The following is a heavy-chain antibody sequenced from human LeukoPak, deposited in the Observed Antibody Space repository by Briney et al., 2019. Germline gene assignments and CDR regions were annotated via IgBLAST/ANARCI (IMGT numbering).Heavy chain of an antibody. D-gene: IGHD6-19*01. V-gene: IGHV3-23*01. CDR3: ATSSSGWYSYFDY. CDR1: GFTFSSYG. CDR2: ISGSGGST. J-gene: IGHJ4*02. Sequence: GGSLRLSCAASGFTFSSYGMSWVRQAPGKGLEWVSAISGSGGSTYYADSVKGRFTISRDNSKNTLFLQMNSLRAEDTAVYYCATSSSGWYSYFDYWGQGTLVTVSS.